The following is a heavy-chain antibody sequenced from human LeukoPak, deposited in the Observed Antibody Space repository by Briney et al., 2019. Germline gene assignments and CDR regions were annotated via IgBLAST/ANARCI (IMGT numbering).Heavy chain of an antibody. CDR3: ARGRLGRNWFDP. V-gene: IGHV4-30-4*01. CDR2: IYYSGSA. J-gene: IGHJ5*02. CDR1: GGSVSSGSYY. D-gene: IGHD4-11*01. Sequence: SETLSLTCTVSGGSVSSGSYYWTWIRQPPGKGLEWIGYIYYSGSAYYNPSLKSRVTMSVDTSRNQFSLKLSSVTAADTAVYCCARGRLGRNWFDPWGQGTLVTVSS.